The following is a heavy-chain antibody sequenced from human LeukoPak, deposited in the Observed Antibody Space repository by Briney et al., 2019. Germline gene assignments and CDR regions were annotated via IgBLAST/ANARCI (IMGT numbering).Heavy chain of an antibody. D-gene: IGHD2-21*01. V-gene: IGHV4-30-2*01. CDR1: GGSISSGGYS. CDR3: ARYCGGDCYGMDV. Sequence: SETLSLTCAVSGGSISSGGYSWSWIRQPPGKGLEWIGYIYHSGSTYYNPSLKSRVTISVDRSKNQFSLKLSSVTAADTAVYYCARYCGGDCYGMDVWGQGTTVTVSS. J-gene: IGHJ6*02. CDR2: IYHSGST.